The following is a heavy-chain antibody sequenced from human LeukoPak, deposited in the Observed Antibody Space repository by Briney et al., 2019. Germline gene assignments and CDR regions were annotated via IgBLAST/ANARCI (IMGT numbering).Heavy chain of an antibody. CDR3: ARGEARGPTDFDY. CDR2: INHSGST. CDR1: GGSFSGYY. D-gene: IGHD1-26*01. J-gene: IGHJ4*02. V-gene: IGHV4-34*01. Sequence: SETLSLTCAVYGGSFSGYYWSWIRQPPGKGLEWIGEINHSGSTYYNPSLKSRVTISVDTSNNQFSLKLSSVTAADTAVYYCARGEARGPTDFDYWGQGTLVTVSS.